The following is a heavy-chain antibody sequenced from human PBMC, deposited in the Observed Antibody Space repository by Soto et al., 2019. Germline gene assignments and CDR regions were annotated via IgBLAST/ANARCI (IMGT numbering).Heavy chain of an antibody. D-gene: IGHD3-9*01. CDR2: ISSNGGST. J-gene: IGHJ4*02. CDR3: ARVKYYDILTGPFDY. V-gene: IGHV3-64*01. CDR1: GFTFSSYA. Sequence: PGGSLTLSCAASGFTFSSYAMHWVRQAPGKGLEYVSAISSNGGSTYYANSVKGRFTISRDNSKNTLYLQMGSLRAEDMAVYYCARVKYYDILTGPFDYWGQGTLVTVSS.